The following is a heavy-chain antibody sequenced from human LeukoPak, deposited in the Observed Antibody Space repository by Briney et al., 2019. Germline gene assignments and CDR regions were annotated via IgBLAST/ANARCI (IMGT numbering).Heavy chain of an antibody. D-gene: IGHD2-15*01. CDR3: ARNRYCSGNSCLNWFDP. V-gene: IGHV3-74*01. J-gene: IGHJ5*02. CDR2: INSDGSST. Sequence: GGSLRLSCAASGFTFRTYWMHWVRQAPGKGLVWVSHINSDGSSTTYADSVKGGFTISRDNAKNTLYLQMNNLRAEDSAVYYCARNRYCSGNSCLNWFDPWGQGTLVTVSS. CDR1: GFTFRTYW.